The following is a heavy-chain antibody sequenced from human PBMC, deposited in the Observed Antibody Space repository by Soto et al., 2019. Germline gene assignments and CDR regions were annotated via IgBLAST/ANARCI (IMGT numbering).Heavy chain of an antibody. CDR2: VYCNDDK. Sequence: SGPTLVNATQTLTLTCTVSGFSVRTSAVGESSIRQPPGKALEWLALVYCNDDKRYSPSLKSRLTITKDTSKNQVVLTMTNMDPVDTATYYCSHGRITIFGVVIMPNWFDPWGQGTLLTRYS. D-gene: IGHD3-3*01. J-gene: IGHJ5*02. V-gene: IGHV2-5*01. CDR3: SHGRITIFGVVIMPNWFDP. CDR1: GFSVRTSAVG.